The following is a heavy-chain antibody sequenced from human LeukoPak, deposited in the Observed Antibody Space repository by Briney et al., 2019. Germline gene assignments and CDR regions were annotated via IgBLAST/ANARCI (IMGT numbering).Heavy chain of an antibody. D-gene: IGHD3-16*01. CDR1: GFLFSLYA. CDR3: AMWGYAELQYFQH. CDR2: VSGSGGSK. Sequence: GGSQTLPCAASGFLFSLYAMRWLRHAPGKGLEGVSAVSGSGGSKYYADSVKGRFTISRDNSKSTLYLQMNSLRAEDTAVYYCAMWGYAELQYFQHWGQGTLVTVSS. J-gene: IGHJ1*01. V-gene: IGHV3-23*01.